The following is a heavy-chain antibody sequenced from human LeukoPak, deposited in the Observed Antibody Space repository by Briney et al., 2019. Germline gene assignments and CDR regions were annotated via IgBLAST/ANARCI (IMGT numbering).Heavy chain of an antibody. D-gene: IGHD6-19*01. Sequence: SQTLSLTCAISGDSVSSNSAAWNWIRQSPSRGLEWLGRTYYRSKWYNDYAVSVKSRITINPDTSKNQFSLQLNSVTPEDTAVYYCARDGYSSGPWVXYFDYWXXXTLVTVSX. CDR1: GDSVSSNSAA. J-gene: IGHJ4*01. CDR2: TYYRSKWYN. CDR3: ARDGYSSGPWVXYFDY. V-gene: IGHV6-1*01.